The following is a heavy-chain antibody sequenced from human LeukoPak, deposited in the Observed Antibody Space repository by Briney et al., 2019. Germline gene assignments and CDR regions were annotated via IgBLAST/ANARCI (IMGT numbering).Heavy chain of an antibody. CDR1: GFTVSSNY. J-gene: IGHJ6*02. Sequence: GGSLRLSCAASGFTVSSNYMSWVRQAPGKGLEWVSVIYSGGSTYYADSVKGRFTISRDNSKNTLYLQMNSLRAEDTAVYYCAREEVVWQQLVGLYYYYGMDVWGQGTTVTVSS. V-gene: IGHV3-66*01. D-gene: IGHD6-13*01. CDR3: AREEVVWQQLVGLYYYYGMDV. CDR2: IYSGGST.